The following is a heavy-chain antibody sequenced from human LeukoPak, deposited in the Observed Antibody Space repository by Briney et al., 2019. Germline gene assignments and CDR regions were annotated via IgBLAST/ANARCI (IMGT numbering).Heavy chain of an antibody. CDR2: ISSSSSYI. CDR3: ARDRSGWYDS. J-gene: IGHJ5*01. V-gene: IGHV3-21*04. D-gene: IGHD3-3*01. CDR1: GFTVSSNY. Sequence: PGGSLRLSCAASGFTVSSNYMSWVRQAPGKGLEWVSSISSSSSYIYYADSVKGRFTISRDNAKNSLYLQMNSLRAEDTAVYYCARDRSGWYDSWGQGTLVTVS.